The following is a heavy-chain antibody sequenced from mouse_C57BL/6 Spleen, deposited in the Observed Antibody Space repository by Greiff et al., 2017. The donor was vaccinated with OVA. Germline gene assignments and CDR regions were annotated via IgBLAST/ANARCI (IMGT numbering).Heavy chain of an antibody. Sequence: DVKLQESGAELVRPGSSVKMSCKTSGYTFTSYGINWVKQRPGQGLEWIGYIYIGNGYTEYNEKFKGKATLTSDTSSSTAYMQLSSLTSEDSAIYFCARSAAYYGSSYEGFAYWGQGTLVTVSA. D-gene: IGHD1-1*01. CDR3: ARSAAYYGSSYEGFAY. CDR2: IYIGNGYT. CDR1: GYTFTSYG. J-gene: IGHJ3*01. V-gene: IGHV1-58*01.